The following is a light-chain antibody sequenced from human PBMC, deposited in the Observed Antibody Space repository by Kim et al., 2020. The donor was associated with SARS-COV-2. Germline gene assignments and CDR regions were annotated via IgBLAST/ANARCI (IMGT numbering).Light chain of an antibody. CDR2: EVN. V-gene: IGLV2-8*01. J-gene: IGLJ2*01. Sequence: QSALTQPPSASGSPGQSVTISCTGTSSDVGGYHYVSWYQQHPGKAPKLMIYEVNKRPSGVPDRFSGSKSGNTASLTVSGLQAEDEADYYCSSYAGSNKLLFGGGTQLTVL. CDR3: SSYAGSNKLL. CDR1: SSDVGGYHY.